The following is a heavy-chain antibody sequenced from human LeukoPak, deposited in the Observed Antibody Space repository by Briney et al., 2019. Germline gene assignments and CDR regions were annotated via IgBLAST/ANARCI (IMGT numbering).Heavy chain of an antibody. CDR2: IYYSGST. CDR1: GGSISSSSYY. V-gene: IGHV4-39*07. D-gene: IGHD3-3*01. CDR3: AREKVGRITIFGVVTRDAFDI. Sequence: SETLSLTCTVSGGSISSSSYYWGWIRQPPGKGLEWIGSIYYSGSTYYNPSLKSRVTISVDTSKNQFSLKLSSVTAADTAVYYCAREKVGRITIFGVVTRDAFDIWGQGTMVTVSS. J-gene: IGHJ3*02.